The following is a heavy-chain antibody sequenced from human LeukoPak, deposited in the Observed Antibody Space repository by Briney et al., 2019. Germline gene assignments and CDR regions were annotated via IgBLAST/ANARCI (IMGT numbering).Heavy chain of an antibody. D-gene: IGHD2-2*01. CDR1: GYTFISYD. J-gene: IGHJ5*02. V-gene: IGHV1-8*01. CDR2: MNPNSGNT. Sequence: ASVKVSCKASGYTFISYDINWVRQASGQGLEWMGWMNPNSGNTGYAQKFQGRVTMTRNTSISTAYKEMSSLRSEDTAVYYCARGYCSSSSCFWFDPWGQGTLVTVSS. CDR3: ARGYCSSSSCFWFDP.